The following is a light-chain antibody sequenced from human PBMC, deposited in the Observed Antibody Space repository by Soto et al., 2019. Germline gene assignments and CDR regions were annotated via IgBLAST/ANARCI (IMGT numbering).Light chain of an antibody. V-gene: IGLV4-69*01. J-gene: IGLJ2*01. CDR1: SGHSNYA. CDR2: LNRDGSH. CDR3: QTWGTGIVI. Sequence: QPVLTQSPSASASLGASVKLTCTLSSGHSNYAIAWHQQQPETGPRYLMKLNRDGSHSKGDGIPNRFSGSSSGAERYLTISSLQSEDEADSYCQTWGTGIVIFGGGTKLTVL.